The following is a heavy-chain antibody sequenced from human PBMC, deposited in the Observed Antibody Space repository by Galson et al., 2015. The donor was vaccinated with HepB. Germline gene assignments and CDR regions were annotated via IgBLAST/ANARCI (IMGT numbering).Heavy chain of an antibody. V-gene: IGHV1-69*10. CDR2: IIPILGIA. CDR3: ASDYYDSSGYLTGAFDI. CDR1: AYTFSSYG. D-gene: IGHD3-22*01. J-gene: IGHJ3*02. Sequence: SVKVSCKASAYTFSSYGFTWVRQAPGQGLEWMGGIIPILGIANYAQKFQGRVTITADKSTSTAYMELSSLRSEDTAVYYCASDYYDSSGYLTGAFDIWGQGTMVTVSS.